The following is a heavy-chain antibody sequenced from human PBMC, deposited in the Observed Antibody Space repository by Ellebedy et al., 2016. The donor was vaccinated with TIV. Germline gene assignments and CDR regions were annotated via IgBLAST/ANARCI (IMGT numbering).Heavy chain of an antibody. CDR3: ARSRDLSDY. CDR1: GGSISTADYY. V-gene: IGHV4-30-4*01. CDR2: IYYSGSS. Sequence: SETLSLXXSVSGGSISTADYYWSWIRQPPGKGLEWIGFIYYSGSSHYSSSLKGRVTISVDTSKNQFSLKLSSVTAADTAVYYCARSRDLSDYWGQGTLVTVSS. J-gene: IGHJ4*02. D-gene: IGHD5-24*01.